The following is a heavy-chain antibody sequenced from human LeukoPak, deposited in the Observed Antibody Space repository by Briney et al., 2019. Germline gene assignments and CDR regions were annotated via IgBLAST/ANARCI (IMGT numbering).Heavy chain of an antibody. J-gene: IGHJ4*02. CDR3: ARGRGYCSSSSCYDFDY. Sequence: GESLKISCQGSGYNFASYWIAWVRQMPGTGLEWMGIIYPGDSETTYSPSFQGHVTISADKSSTTTYLQWSSLKASDTAMYYCARGRGYCSSSSCYDFDYWGQGTLVTVSS. D-gene: IGHD2-2*01. CDR1: GYNFASYW. V-gene: IGHV5-51*01. CDR2: IYPGDSET.